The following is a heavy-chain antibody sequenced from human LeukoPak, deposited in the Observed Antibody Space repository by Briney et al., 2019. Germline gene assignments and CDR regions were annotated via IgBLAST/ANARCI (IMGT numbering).Heavy chain of an antibody. D-gene: IGHD7-27*01. CDR3: AKDGNWARFEN. CDR2: IRYDGRNK. J-gene: IGHJ4*02. Sequence: GGSLRLSCAASGFTFSSYGMHWVRQAPGKGLDWVAFIRYDGRNKYYADSVKGRFTISRDNSKNTLYLQMNSPRAEDTAAYYCAKDGNWARFENWGQGTLVTVSS. CDR1: GFTFSSYG. V-gene: IGHV3-30*02.